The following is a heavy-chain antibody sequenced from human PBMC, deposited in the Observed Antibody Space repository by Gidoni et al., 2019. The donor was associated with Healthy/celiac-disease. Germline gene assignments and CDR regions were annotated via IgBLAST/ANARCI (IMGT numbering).Heavy chain of an antibody. V-gene: IGHV3-30-3*01. CDR2: ISYDGSNK. CDR1: GFTFSSYA. D-gene: IGHD2-15*01. Sequence: QVQLVESGGGVVQPGRSLRLSCAASGFTFSSYAMHWVRQAPGKGLEWVAVISYDGSNKYYADSVKGRFTISRDNSKNTPYLQMNSLRAEDTAVYYCARDAGGNLDYWGQGTLVTVSS. J-gene: IGHJ4*02. CDR3: ARDAGGNLDY.